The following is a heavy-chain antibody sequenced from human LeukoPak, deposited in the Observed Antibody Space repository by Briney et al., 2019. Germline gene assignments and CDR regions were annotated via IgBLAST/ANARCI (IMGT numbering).Heavy chain of an antibody. Sequence: QSGGSLRLSCRASGFVFSDYTMNWVRQAPGRGLEWISYISRSSGTIYYADSVKGRFTISRDNGKNSLYLQMNSLRAEDTAVYYCAQFDVLSGYYSGFDVWGQGTTVIVSS. V-gene: IGHV3-48*01. CDR3: AQFDVLSGYYSGFDV. CDR1: GFVFSDYT. D-gene: IGHD3-3*01. J-gene: IGHJ6*02. CDR2: ISRSSGTI.